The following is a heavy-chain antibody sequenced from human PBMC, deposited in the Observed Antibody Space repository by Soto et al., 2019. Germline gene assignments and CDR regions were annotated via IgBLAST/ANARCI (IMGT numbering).Heavy chain of an antibody. Sequence: QVQLVQSGAEVKKPGSSVKVSCKASGGTFSSYPITWVRQAPGQGLEWMGRIIPILGIANYAQKFQGRVTITADKSTSTAYMELSSLRSEDTAAYYCAGDFGDIVATADDYWGQGTLVTVSS. CDR2: IIPILGIA. CDR3: AGDFGDIVATADDY. CDR1: GGTFSSYP. D-gene: IGHD5-12*01. J-gene: IGHJ4*02. V-gene: IGHV1-69*04.